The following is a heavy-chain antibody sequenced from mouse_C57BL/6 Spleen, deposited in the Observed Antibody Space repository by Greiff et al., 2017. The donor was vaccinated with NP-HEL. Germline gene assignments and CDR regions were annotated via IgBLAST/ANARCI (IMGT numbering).Heavy chain of an antibody. V-gene: IGHV1-82*01. CDR2: IYPGDGDT. J-gene: IGHJ1*03. D-gene: IGHD1-1*01. Sequence: VQVVESGPELVKPGASVKISCKASGYAFSSSWMNWVKQRPGKGLEWIGRIYPGDGDTNYNGKFKGKATLTADKSSSTAYMQLSSLTSEDSAVYFCARDGSRGYFDVWGTGTTVTVSS. CDR3: ARDGSRGYFDV. CDR1: GYAFSSSW.